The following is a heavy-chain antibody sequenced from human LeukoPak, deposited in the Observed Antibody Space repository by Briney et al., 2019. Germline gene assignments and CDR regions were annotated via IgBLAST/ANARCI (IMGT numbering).Heavy chain of an antibody. D-gene: IGHD2-8*01. CDR1: GFTFDDYG. J-gene: IGHJ5*02. V-gene: IGHV3-21*01. CDR3: ARQRGYCSSGVCRGWFDP. CDR2: ISESSSFI. Sequence: GGSLRLSCAASGFTFDDYGMSWVRQAPGNGLEWVSSISESSSFIQYADSLKGRFAISRDNAKNSLYLQMNSLRAEDTAVYYCARQRGYCSSGVCRGWFDPWGQGTLVTVSS.